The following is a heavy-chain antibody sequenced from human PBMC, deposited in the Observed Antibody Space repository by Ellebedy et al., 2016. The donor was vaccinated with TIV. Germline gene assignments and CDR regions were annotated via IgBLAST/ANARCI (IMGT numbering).Heavy chain of an antibody. CDR3: ASDAAGGVVPDD. Sequence: GESLKISCTASGFAFSRYWVHWVRQVPGKGLEWVGRINDIGTATRYADSVKGRFTISRANAKNTMYLHMNGLRFDDTAVYYCASDAAGGVVPDDWGQGTLVTVSS. D-gene: IGHD3-3*01. V-gene: IGHV3-74*01. CDR1: GFAFSRYW. CDR2: INDIGTAT. J-gene: IGHJ4*02.